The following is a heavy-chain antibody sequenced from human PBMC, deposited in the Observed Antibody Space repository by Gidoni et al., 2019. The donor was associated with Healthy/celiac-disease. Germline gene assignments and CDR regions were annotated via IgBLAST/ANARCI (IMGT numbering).Heavy chain of an antibody. Sequence: QVQLQQSGPGLVKPSQTLSLTCAISGDSVSSNSAAWNWIRQSPSRGLEWLGRTYYRSKWYNDYAVSVKSRITINPDTSKNQFSLQLNSVTPEDTAVYYCARDGLGIAVAGRYYYYGMDVWGQGTTVTVSS. CDR1: GDSVSSNSAA. CDR3: ARDGLGIAVAGRYYYYGMDV. D-gene: IGHD6-19*01. V-gene: IGHV6-1*01. J-gene: IGHJ6*02. CDR2: TYYRSKWYN.